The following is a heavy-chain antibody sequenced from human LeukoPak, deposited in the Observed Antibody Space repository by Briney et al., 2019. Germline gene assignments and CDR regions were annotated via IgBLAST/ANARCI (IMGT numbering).Heavy chain of an antibody. CDR3: ARATITVTPTSYYYYYYMDV. CDR2: TYYRSKWYN. Sequence: SQTLSLTCAISGDSVSSNSAAWNWIRQSPSRGLEWLGRTYYRSKWYNDYAVSVKSRITINPDTSKNQFSLQLNSVTPEDTAVYYCARATITVTPTSYYYYYYMDVWGKGTTVTVSS. D-gene: IGHD4-17*01. J-gene: IGHJ6*03. CDR1: GDSVSSNSAA. V-gene: IGHV6-1*01.